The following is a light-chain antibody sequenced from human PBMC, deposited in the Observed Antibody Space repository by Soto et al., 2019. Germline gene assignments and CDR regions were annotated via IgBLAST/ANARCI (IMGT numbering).Light chain of an antibody. V-gene: IGKV3D-15*01. Sequence: EIVMTQSPATLSVSPGERATLSCGASQSVSSNLAWYQQKPGQAPRLLIYGASTRATGIPARFSGSGSGTEFTLTISSLQSENFAVYYCQQYNNWPPWTFGQGTKVDNK. CDR3: QQYNNWPPWT. CDR2: GAS. CDR1: QSVSSN. J-gene: IGKJ1*01.